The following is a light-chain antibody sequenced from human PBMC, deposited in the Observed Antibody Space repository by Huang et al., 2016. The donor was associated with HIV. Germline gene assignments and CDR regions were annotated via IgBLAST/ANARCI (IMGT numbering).Light chain of an antibody. Sequence: DIQMTQSPPSLSASVGDRVTFTCRADQNITKSLNWYQQKPGKAPKRLIYPVSTLESGVPSRFSGSGSGSRFTLNIGNLQPEDFATYYCQQSFSVPRTFG. J-gene: IGKJ1*01. CDR1: QNITKS. V-gene: IGKV1-39*01. CDR3: QQSFSVPRT. CDR2: PVS.